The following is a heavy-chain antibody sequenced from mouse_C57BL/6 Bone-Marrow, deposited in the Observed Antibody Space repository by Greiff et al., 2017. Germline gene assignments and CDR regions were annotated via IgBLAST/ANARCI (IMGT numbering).Heavy chain of an antibody. CDR3: ERGGVKDAMDY. CDR2: INSDGGST. Sequence: EVHLVESGGGLVQPGESLKLSCESNEYEFPSHDMSWVRKTPEKRLELVAAINSDGGSTYYPDTMERRFIISRDKTKKTLYLQMSSLRSEDTALYYCERGGVKDAMDYWGQGTSVTVSS. D-gene: IGHD1-3*01. V-gene: IGHV5-2*01. J-gene: IGHJ4*01. CDR1: EYEFPSHD.